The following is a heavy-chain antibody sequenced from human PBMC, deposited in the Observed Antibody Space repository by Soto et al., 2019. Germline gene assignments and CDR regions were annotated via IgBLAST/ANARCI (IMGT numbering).Heavy chain of an antibody. Sequence: QVQLQESGPGLVKPSETLSLTCTVSGGSISSYYWSWIRQPPGKGLEWIGYIYYSGSTNYNPSLKRRVTISLDTSKNQFSLKLSSVTAADTAVYYCARHKDSSSWYWFDPWGQGTLVTVSS. CDR2: IYYSGST. CDR3: ARHKDSSSWYWFDP. CDR1: GGSISSYY. D-gene: IGHD6-13*01. V-gene: IGHV4-59*08. J-gene: IGHJ5*02.